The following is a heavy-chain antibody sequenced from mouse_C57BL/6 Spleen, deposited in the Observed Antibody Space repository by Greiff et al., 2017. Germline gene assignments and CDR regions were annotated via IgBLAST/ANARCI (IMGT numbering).Heavy chain of an antibody. CDR3: ARHDYDVYFDV. V-gene: IGHV1-18*01. CDR2: INPNNGGT. Sequence: VQLKESGPELVKPGASVKIPCKASGYTFTDYNMDWVKQSHGKSLEWIGDINPNNGGTIYNQKFKGKATLTVDKSSSTAYMELRSLTSEDTAVYYCARHDYDVYFDVWGTGTTVTVSS. CDR1: GYTFTDYN. J-gene: IGHJ1*03. D-gene: IGHD2-4*01.